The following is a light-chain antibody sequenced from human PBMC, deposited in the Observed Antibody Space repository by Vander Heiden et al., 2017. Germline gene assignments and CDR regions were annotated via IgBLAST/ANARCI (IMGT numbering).Light chain of an antibody. V-gene: IGLV2-14*03. Sequence: GQSITISFTGTSSDVGGYNYVSWYQQHPGKAPKLMIYDVSTRPSGVSNRFSGSKSGNTASLTISGLQAEDEADYYCSSYTSSSTLVVFGGGTKLTVL. CDR1: SSDVGGYNY. CDR2: DVS. J-gene: IGLJ2*01. CDR3: SSYTSSSTLVV.